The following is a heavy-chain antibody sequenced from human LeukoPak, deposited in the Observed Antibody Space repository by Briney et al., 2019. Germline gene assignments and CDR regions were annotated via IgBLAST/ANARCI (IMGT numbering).Heavy chain of an antibody. CDR1: GDSVSSNSAA. J-gene: IGHJ6*02. Sequence: SQTLSLTCAISGDSVSSNSAAWHWIRQSPSRGLEWLGRTYHRSKWYNDYAVSVKSRITINPDTSRNQFSLQLNSVTPEDTAVYYCARGYSGYDMVYYGMDVWGQGTTVTVSS. CDR2: TYHRSKWYN. V-gene: IGHV6-1*01. CDR3: ARGYSGYDMVYYGMDV. D-gene: IGHD5-12*01.